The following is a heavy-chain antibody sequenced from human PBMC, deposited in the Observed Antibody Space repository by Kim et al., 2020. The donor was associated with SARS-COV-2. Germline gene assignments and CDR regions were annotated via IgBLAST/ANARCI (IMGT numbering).Heavy chain of an antibody. CDR2: ISQDGSMK. J-gene: IGHJ5*02. CDR1: GLMFSGYD. CDR3: ATRPPCSGGICFGLDT. Sequence: GGSLRLSCVVSGLMFSGYDMHWVRQAPGKGLEWVAIISQDGSMKVYADSVRGRFTISRDNSKSTLYLQMNSLRPEDTAIYFCATRPPCSGGICFGLDTWGQGTLVTVSS. D-gene: IGHD2-15*01. V-gene: IGHV3-30*03.